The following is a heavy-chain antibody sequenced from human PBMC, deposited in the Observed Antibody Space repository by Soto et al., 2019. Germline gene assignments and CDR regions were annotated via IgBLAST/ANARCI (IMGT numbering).Heavy chain of an antibody. D-gene: IGHD6-13*01. CDR3: ARSAPFSTSWSAFDI. V-gene: IGHV3-48*01. J-gene: IGHJ3*02. CDR2: LRSSSVTI. Sequence: EVQLVESGGGLVQPGGSLRLSCEASGFTFSDYSMIWVRQAPGKGLEWVSYLRSSSVTIYYADSVRGRFTLSRDNVKNPLYLQMNSLRAKDTAVYFCARSAPFSTSWSAFDISGQGTMVTVAS. CDR1: GFTFSDYS.